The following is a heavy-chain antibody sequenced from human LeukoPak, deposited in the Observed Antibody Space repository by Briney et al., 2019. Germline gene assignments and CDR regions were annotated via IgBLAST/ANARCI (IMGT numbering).Heavy chain of an antibody. D-gene: IGHD3-22*01. Sequence: ASVKVSCKASGYTFTSYAMNWVRQAPGQGLEWMGWINTYTGNPTYAQGFTGRFVFSLDTSVSTAYLQISSLKAEDTAVYYCARWDYDSSGYALYYFDYWGQGTLITVSS. CDR2: INTYTGNP. V-gene: IGHV7-4-1*02. J-gene: IGHJ4*02. CDR3: ARWDYDSSGYALYYFDY. CDR1: GYTFTSYA.